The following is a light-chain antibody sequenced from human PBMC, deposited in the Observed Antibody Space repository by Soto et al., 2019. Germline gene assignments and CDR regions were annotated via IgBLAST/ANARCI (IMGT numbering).Light chain of an antibody. V-gene: IGKV4-1*01. CDR3: QQYYSTPYT. Sequence: DIVMTQSPDSLAVSLGERATINCKSSQSVLYSSNNKNYLAWYRQKPGQPPTLLIYWASTRESVVPDQFSGSGSGTDFTLTISSLQAEDVAVYYCQQYYSTPYTFGQGTKLEIK. CDR1: QSVLYSSNNKNY. CDR2: WAS. J-gene: IGKJ2*01.